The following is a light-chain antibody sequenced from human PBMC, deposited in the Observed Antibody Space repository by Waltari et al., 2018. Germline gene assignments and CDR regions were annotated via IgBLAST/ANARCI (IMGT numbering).Light chain of an antibody. V-gene: IGLV3-21*04. CDR2: YDT. J-gene: IGLJ1*01. CDR3: QVWDAQNGPGV. Sequence: SYVLTQPPSVSVAPGETARLACGGDNIGTKSVHWYQQKPGQAPVLLVSYDTDRRAGIPGRFSGSNSGNTATLTSSRVEAGDGADYYCQVWDAQNGPGVFGTGTELTVL. CDR1: NIGTKS.